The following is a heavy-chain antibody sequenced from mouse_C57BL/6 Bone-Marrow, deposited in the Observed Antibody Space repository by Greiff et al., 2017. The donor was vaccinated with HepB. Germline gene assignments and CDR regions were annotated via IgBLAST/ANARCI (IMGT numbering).Heavy chain of an antibody. CDR3: ARGGATVVATGDWYFDV. CDR1: GYTFTSYW. D-gene: IGHD1-1*01. Sequence: QVQLQQPGAELVKPGASVKLSCKASGYTFTSYWMHWVKQRPGQGLEWIGMIHPNSGSTNYNEKFKSKATLTVDKSSSTAYMQLSSLTSEDSAVYYCARGGATVVATGDWYFDVWGTGTTVTVSS. J-gene: IGHJ1*03. V-gene: IGHV1-64*01. CDR2: IHPNSGST.